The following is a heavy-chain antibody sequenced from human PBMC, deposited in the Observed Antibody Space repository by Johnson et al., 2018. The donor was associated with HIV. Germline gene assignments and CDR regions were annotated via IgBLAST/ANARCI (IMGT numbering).Heavy chain of an antibody. D-gene: IGHD3-10*01. CDR3: ARGPEVRGVIIGFDL. J-gene: IGHJ3*01. CDR1: GFTFSSYG. Sequence: QVQLVESGGGVVQPGRSLRLSCAASGFTFSSYGMHWVRQAPGKGLEWLIVISYDGSNTYYADSVKGRFTISRDNSKNTLYLQMNSLRVEDTAVYFCARGPEVRGVIIGFDLWGQGTMVTVSS. V-gene: IGHV3-30*03. CDR2: ISYDGSNT.